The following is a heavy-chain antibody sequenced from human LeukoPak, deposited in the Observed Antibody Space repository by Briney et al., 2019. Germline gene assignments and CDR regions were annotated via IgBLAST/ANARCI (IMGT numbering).Heavy chain of an antibody. J-gene: IGHJ4*02. CDR3: AIHSGSYYGYYFDY. Sequence: GASVKVSCKASGYTFTGYCMHWVRQAPGQGLEWMGRINPNSGGTNYAQKFQGRVTMTRDTSISTAYMELSRLRSDDTAVYYCAIHSGSYYGYYFDYWGQGTLVTVSS. V-gene: IGHV1-2*06. CDR1: GYTFTGYC. D-gene: IGHD1-26*01. CDR2: INPNSGGT.